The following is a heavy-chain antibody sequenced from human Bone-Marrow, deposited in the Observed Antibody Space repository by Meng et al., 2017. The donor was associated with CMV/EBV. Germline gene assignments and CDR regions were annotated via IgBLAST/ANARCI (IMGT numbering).Heavy chain of an antibody. V-gene: IGHV3-53*05. D-gene: IGHD4-23*01. CDR1: GFTVSSNY. Sequence: GESLKISCAASGFTVSSNYMSWVRQAPGKGLEWVSVIYSGGSTYYADSVKGRFTISRDNTKNTLYLQMNSLRAEDTAVYYCARDRDGGNSGDAFDIWGQGTMVTVSS. CDR2: IYSGGST. CDR3: ARDRDGGNSGDAFDI. J-gene: IGHJ3*02.